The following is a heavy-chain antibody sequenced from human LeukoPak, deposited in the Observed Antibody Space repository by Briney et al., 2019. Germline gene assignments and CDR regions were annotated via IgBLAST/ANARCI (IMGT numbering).Heavy chain of an antibody. CDR2: IYYSGST. Sequence: SSETLSLTCTVSGGSISSSSYYWGCLRQPPGKGLECVGGIYYSGSTYYNPSLKSRVTISVDTSKHQFSLKLSSVTAADTAVYYCARERSWFYYYCGMDVWGQGTTVTVSS. CDR1: GGSISSSSYY. D-gene: IGHD6-13*01. J-gene: IGHJ6*02. CDR3: ARERSWFYYYCGMDV. V-gene: IGHV4-39*07.